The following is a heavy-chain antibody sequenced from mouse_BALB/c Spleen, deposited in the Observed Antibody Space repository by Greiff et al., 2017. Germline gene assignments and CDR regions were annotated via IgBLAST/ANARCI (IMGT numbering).Heavy chain of an antibody. J-gene: IGHJ3*01. CDR2: ILPGSGST. V-gene: IGHV1-9*01. D-gene: IGHD1-1*02. Sequence: VQLQQSGAELMKPGASVKISCKATGYTFSSYWIEWVKQRPGHGLEWIGEILPGSGSTNYNEKFKGKATFTADTSSNTAYMQLSSLTSEDSAVYYCARSGRVAWFAYWGQGTLVTVSA. CDR3: ARSGRVAWFAY. CDR1: GYTFSSYW.